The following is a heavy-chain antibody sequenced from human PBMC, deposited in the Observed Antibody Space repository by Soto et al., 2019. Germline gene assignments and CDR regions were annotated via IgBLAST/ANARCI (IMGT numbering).Heavy chain of an antibody. CDR3: AKGSPYSGTYFHP. CDR1: GFTFSSYA. CDR2: ISGSGGST. J-gene: IGHJ5*02. D-gene: IGHD1-26*01. V-gene: IGHV3-23*01. Sequence: LRLSCAASGFTFSSYAMNWVRRIPGKGLEWVSAISGSGGSTNYEDSVKGRFTISRDNSKSTLYLQMNSLRVDDTAVYYCAKGSPYSGTYFHPWGQGTLVTVSS.